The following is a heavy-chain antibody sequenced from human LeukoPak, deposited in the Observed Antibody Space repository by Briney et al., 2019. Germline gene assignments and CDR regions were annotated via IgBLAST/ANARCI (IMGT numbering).Heavy chain of an antibody. V-gene: IGHV4-30-2*01. D-gene: IGHD3-3*01. CDR2: IYHSGST. CDR1: GGSISSGGYS. CDR3: ASIDAYYDFWSGYSTSRYYGMDV. J-gene: IGHJ6*02. Sequence: SSQTLSLTCAVSGGSISSGGYSWSWIRQPPGKGLEWIGYIYHSGSTYYNPSLKSRVTISVDRSKNQFSLKLSSVTAADTAVYYCASIDAYYDFWSGYSTSRYYGMDVWGQGTTVTVSS.